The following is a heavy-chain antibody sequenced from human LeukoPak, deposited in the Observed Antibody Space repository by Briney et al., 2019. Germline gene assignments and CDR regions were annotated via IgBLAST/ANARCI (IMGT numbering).Heavy chain of an antibody. CDR2: ISPSGGST. CDR3: ARWGGVGMDV. D-gene: IGHD2-8*01. J-gene: IGHJ6*02. V-gene: IGHV1-46*01. CDR1: GYTFTSYY. Sequence: ASVKVSCKASGYTFTSYYMHWVRQAPGQGLEWMGIISPSGGSTSYAQKFQGRVIMTRDTSTSTVYMELSSLRSEDTAVYYCARWGGVGMDVWGQGTTLIVSS.